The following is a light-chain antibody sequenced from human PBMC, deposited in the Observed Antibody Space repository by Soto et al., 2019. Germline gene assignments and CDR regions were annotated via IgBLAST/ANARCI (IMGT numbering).Light chain of an antibody. CDR1: SGSVSTSYY. CDR2: STN. Sequence: QAVVTQEPSFSVSPGGTVTLTCGLSSGSVSTSYYPSWYQQTPGQAPRTLIYSTNTRSSGVPDRFSGSILGNKAALNITGAQADDESDYYCVLYMGSGISVLGTGTKVTVL. J-gene: IGLJ1*01. V-gene: IGLV8-61*01. CDR3: VLYMGSGISV.